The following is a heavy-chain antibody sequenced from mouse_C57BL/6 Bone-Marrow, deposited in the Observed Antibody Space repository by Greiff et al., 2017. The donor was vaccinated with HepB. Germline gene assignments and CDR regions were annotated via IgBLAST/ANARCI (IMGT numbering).Heavy chain of an antibody. CDR3: ARPAYYNNKFLWGFAY. J-gene: IGHJ3*01. CDR2: IHPNSGST. Sequence: QVQLQQPGAELVKPGASVKLSCKASGYTFTSSWMHWVKQRPGQGLEWTGMIHPNSGSTNYNEEFKSKATLTVDKSSSTAYMQLSSLTSEDSAVYYCARPAYYNNKFLWGFAYWGQGTLVTVSA. D-gene: IGHD2-5*01. CDR1: GYTFTSSW. V-gene: IGHV1-64*01.